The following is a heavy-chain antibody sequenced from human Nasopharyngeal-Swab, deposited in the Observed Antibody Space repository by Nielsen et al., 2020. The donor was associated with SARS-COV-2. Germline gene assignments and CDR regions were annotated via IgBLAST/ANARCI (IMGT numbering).Heavy chain of an antibody. CDR1: GFTFSNYA. J-gene: IGHJ4*02. CDR3: ARAGGGYSYADY. V-gene: IGHV3-30-3*01. CDR2: ISYDGSNK. D-gene: IGHD5-18*01. Sequence: AGSLTLSCAASGFTFSNYAIHWVRQAPGKGLEWVTVISYDGSNKYYADSVKGRFTIARDNSKNTLYLQMNSLRAEDTAVYYCARAGGGYSYADYWGQGTLVTVSS.